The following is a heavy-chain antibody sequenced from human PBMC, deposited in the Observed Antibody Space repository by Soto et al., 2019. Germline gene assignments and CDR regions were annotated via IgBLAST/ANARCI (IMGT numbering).Heavy chain of an antibody. Sequence: QVQLVQSGAEVKKPGASVKVSYVASVYTFTDHYIHWVRQAPGQGLEWMGWINPHSGDTIYAQKFQGRVTLTRDTSISTAYMELSRLRSDDTAVYYCARGRTVNFYGMDVWGQGTTVTVSS. CDR3: ARGRTVNFYGMDV. J-gene: IGHJ6*02. D-gene: IGHD4-17*01. CDR2: INPHSGDT. CDR1: VYTFTDHY. V-gene: IGHV1-2*02.